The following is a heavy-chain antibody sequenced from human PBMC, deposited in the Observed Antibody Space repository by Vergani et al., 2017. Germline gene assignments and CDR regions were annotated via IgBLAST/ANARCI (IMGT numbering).Heavy chain of an antibody. Sequence: EVQLVESGGGLVQPGGSLRLSCAASGFTFSSYWMSWVRQAPGKGLEWVANIKQDGSEKYYVDSVKGRFTISRDNAKNSLYLQMNSLRAEDTAVYYCARSWVYCSSTSCYAYYWGQGTLVTVSS. V-gene: IGHV3-7*01. CDR2: IKQDGSEK. CDR1: GFTFSSYW. D-gene: IGHD2-2*01. J-gene: IGHJ4*02. CDR3: ARSWVYCSSTSCYAYY.